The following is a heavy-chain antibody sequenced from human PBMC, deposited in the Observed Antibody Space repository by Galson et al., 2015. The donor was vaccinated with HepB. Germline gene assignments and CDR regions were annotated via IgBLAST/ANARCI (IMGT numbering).Heavy chain of an antibody. D-gene: IGHD6-19*01. CDR1: GFTVSSNY. CDR2: IYSGGST. J-gene: IGHJ6*03. V-gene: IGHV3-53*01. Sequence: SLRLSCAASGFTVSSNYMSWVRQAPGKGLEWVSVIYSGGSTYYADSVKGRFTISRDNSKNTLYLQMNSLRAEDTAVYYCARVAAVAGTGYYYMDVWGKGTTVTVSS. CDR3: ARVAAVAGTGYYYMDV.